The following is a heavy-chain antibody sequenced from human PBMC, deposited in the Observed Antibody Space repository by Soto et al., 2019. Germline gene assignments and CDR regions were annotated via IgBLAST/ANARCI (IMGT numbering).Heavy chain of an antibody. CDR2: ISAYNGNT. CDR1: GYTFTSYG. V-gene: IGHV1-18*04. Sequence: ASVKVSCKASGYTFTSYGISWVRQAPGQGLEWMGWISAYNGNTNYAQKLQGGVTMTTDTSTKTAYMELRSLRSDDTAVYYCARGVPRYCSSTSCSTAFDYWGQGTLVTVSS. CDR3: ARGVPRYCSSTSCSTAFDY. J-gene: IGHJ4*02. D-gene: IGHD2-2*01.